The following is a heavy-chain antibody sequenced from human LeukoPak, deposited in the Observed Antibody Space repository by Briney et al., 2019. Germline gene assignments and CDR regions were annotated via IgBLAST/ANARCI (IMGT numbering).Heavy chain of an antibody. V-gene: IGHV3-23*01. CDR2: ISGSGGST. Sequence: GGTLRLSCAASGFTFSSYGMSWVRQAPGKGLECVSAISGSGGSTYYADSVKGRFTISRDNSKNTLYLQMNSLRAEDTAVYYCAKDRYYGSGSYYWHFDYWGQGTLVTVSS. CDR1: GFTFSSYG. J-gene: IGHJ4*02. D-gene: IGHD3-10*01. CDR3: AKDRYYGSGSYYWHFDY.